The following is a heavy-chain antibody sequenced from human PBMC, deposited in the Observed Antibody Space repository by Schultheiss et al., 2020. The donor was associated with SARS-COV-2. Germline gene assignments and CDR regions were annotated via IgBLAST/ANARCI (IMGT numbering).Heavy chain of an antibody. CDR3: AGKGQTGTTTLGAMDV. J-gene: IGHJ6*02. Sequence: GGSLRLSCAASGFTFSSYEMNWVRQAPGKGLEWVALIWYDGINKYYADSVKGRFTISRDNSKNTLYLQMNSLRVEDTAVYYCAGKGQTGTTTLGAMDVWGQGTTVTVSS. V-gene: IGHV3-33*08. D-gene: IGHD1-7*01. CDR1: GFTFSSYE. CDR2: IWYDGINK.